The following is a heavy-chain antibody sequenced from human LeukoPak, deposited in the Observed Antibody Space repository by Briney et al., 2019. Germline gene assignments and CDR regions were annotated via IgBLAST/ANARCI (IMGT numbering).Heavy chain of an antibody. Sequence: SETLSLTCTVSGGSISSGSYYWSWIRQPARKGLEWIGRIYTSGSTNYNPSLKSRVTISVDTSKNQFSLKLSSVTAADTAVYYCARDFSGSGYYYYYMDVWGKGTTVTISS. CDR2: IYTSGST. V-gene: IGHV4-61*02. CDR1: GGSISSGSYY. CDR3: ARDFSGSGYYYYYMDV. D-gene: IGHD6-13*01. J-gene: IGHJ6*03.